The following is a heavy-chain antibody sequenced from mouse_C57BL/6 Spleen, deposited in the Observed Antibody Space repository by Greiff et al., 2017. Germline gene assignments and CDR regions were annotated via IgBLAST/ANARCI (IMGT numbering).Heavy chain of an antibody. J-gene: IGHJ1*03. V-gene: IGHV1-26*01. Sequence: VQLQQSGPELVKPGASVKISCKASGYTFTDYYMNWVKQSHGKSLEWIGDINPNNGGTSYNQKFKGKATLTVDKSSSTAYMELRSLTSEDSAVYYCAETVVASNWYFDVWGTGTTVTVSS. CDR2: INPNNGGT. CDR3: AETVVASNWYFDV. D-gene: IGHD1-1*01. CDR1: GYTFTDYY.